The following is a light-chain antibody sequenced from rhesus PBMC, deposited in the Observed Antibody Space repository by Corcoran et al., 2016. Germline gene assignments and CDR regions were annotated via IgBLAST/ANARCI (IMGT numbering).Light chain of an antibody. CDR2: EVS. Sequence: DIVMTQTPLSLPVTPGEPASISCRSSQSLLDSDGYTCLDWYLQKPGKSPQLRIYEVSHRVSGVPNRVRGSGLSTDFTLKISRVEAEDVGVYYWMQSIEFPLTFGGGTKVEIK. CDR3: MQSIEFPLT. J-gene: IGKJ4*01. V-gene: IGKV2-90*01. CDR1: QSLLDSDGYTC.